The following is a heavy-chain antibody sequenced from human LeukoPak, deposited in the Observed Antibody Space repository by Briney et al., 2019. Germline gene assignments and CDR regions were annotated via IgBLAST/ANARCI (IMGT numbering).Heavy chain of an antibody. D-gene: IGHD3-10*01. V-gene: IGHV3-30-3*01. CDR3: ASFHMVWGVDY. CDR1: GFTVSGNY. Sequence: GGSLRLSCAASGFTVSGNYMNWVRQAPGKGLEWVAVISYDGSNKYYADSVKGRFTISRDNSKNTLYLQMNSLRAEDTAVYYCASFHMVWGVDYWGQGTLVTVSS. J-gene: IGHJ4*02. CDR2: ISYDGSNK.